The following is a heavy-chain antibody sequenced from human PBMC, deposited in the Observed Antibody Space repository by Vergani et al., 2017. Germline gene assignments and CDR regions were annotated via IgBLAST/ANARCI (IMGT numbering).Heavy chain of an antibody. CDR3: VRVKGSNWNDHLYDI. V-gene: IGHV3-72*01. J-gene: IGHJ3*02. D-gene: IGHD1-1*01. CDR2: IRNKANDYTT. CDR1: GFIFSDHY. Sequence: EVQVVESGGGLVQPGGSLRLSCAASGFIFSDHYMDWVRQAPGKRLEWVGRIRNKANDYTTQYAASVKGRFTISRDDSKSYLYLQMNSIQTEDTALYYCVRVKGSNWNDHLYDIWGQGTLVTVSS.